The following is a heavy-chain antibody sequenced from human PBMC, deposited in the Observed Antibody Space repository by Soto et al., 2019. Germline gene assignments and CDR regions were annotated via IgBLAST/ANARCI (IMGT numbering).Heavy chain of an antibody. CDR1: GGSFSGYY. Sequence: QVQLQQWGAGLLKPSETLSLTCAVYGGSFSGYYWSWIHQPPGKGLEWIVEISHSGSTNYNPSLTSRVTKSVDTSKNQFSLKLSSVTAAATAVYYCARVFVVVVAATSNFDYWGQVTLVTVSS. CDR3: ARVFVVVVAATSNFDY. CDR2: ISHSGST. V-gene: IGHV4-34*01. D-gene: IGHD2-15*01. J-gene: IGHJ4*02.